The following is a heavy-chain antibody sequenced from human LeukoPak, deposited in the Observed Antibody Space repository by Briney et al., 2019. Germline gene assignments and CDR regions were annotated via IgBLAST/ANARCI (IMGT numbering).Heavy chain of an antibody. CDR3: AKYDRIQPRRYSYNF. J-gene: IGHJ4*02. D-gene: IGHD5-18*01. CDR1: GSTFTSYA. CDR2: ISVSSGST. V-gene: IGHV3-23*01. Sequence: GGSLRLSCTASGSTFTSYAMSWVRQAPGKGLEWIAVISVSSGSTYYAHPFKGRFTITRDNSINTPYLQLNSLRAEDTALYYCAKYDRIQPRRYSYNFWGQGTLVTVSS.